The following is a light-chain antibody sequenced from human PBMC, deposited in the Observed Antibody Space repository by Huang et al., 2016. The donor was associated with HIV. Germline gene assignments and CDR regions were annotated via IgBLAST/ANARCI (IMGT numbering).Light chain of an antibody. CDR3: QQYDKWPPGLT. CDR2: DTS. V-gene: IGKV3D-15*01. Sequence: EIKMTQSPATLSVSPGGRVTLSCRASQNVRNNLAWYQQKTCQAPRLLIYDTSTRASGIPARFSGSGSGTEYTLTISGLQSEDFAIYYCQQYDKWPPGLTFGGGTKVEI. CDR1: QNVRNN. J-gene: IGKJ4*01.